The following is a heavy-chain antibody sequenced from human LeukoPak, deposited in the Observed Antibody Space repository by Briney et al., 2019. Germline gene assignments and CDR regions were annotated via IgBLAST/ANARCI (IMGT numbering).Heavy chain of an antibody. V-gene: IGHV3-23*01. Sequence: GGSLRLSCIGSGFSVSTSPMSGVRQAPGKGLEWVSGISGGGENRYYADSVKGRFTISRDDSRNTLNLQMNSLRDDDTATYYCAKSVGYSYDSSGYYWLGTFDSWGQGILVTVSS. CDR2: ISGGGENR. CDR1: GFSVSTSP. J-gene: IGHJ4*02. D-gene: IGHD3-22*01. CDR3: AKSVGYSYDSSGYYWLGTFDS.